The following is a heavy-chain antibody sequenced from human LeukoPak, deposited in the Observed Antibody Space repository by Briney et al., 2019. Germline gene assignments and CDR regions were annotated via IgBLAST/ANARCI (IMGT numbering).Heavy chain of an antibody. D-gene: IGHD1-1*01. CDR3: ARYGVPGLAFDI. J-gene: IGHJ3*02. CDR1: GGSISSSSYY. CDR2: IYYSGST. V-gene: IGHV4-39*01. Sequence: PSETLSLTCTVSGGSISSSSYYWGWIRQPPGKGLEWIGSIYYSGSTYYNPSLKSRVTISVDTSKNQFSLELSSVTAADTAVYYCARYGVPGLAFDIWGQGTMVTVSS.